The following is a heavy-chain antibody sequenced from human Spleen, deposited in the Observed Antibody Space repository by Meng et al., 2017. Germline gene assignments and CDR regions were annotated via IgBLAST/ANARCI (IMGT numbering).Heavy chain of an antibody. Sequence: EVQLVGCGGGLVRPGGSLKLSCAASGFTFSGSSIHWVRQASGRGLEWVGRVRSKVNDYATAYAASVQGRFTISRDDSKNTAYLQMNTLQTEDTAVYYCTRGLTYWGLGTLVTVSS. J-gene: IGHJ4*02. CDR2: VRSKVNDYAT. CDR1: GFTFSGSS. CDR3: TRGLTY. V-gene: IGHV3-73*02.